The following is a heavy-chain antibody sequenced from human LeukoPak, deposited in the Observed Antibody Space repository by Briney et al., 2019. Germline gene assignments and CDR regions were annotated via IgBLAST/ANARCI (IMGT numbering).Heavy chain of an antibody. V-gene: IGHV3-23*01. Sequence: GGSLRLSCTASGFTFKNYAMSWVRQAPGKGLEWVSAISGDGGSTYYAGSVKGRFTISRDNSRNTLYLQVDSLRAEDTAVYYCAKEDSNSYGSGSYYNDDCWGQGTLVTVSS. CDR2: ISGDGGST. J-gene: IGHJ4*02. CDR1: GFTFKNYA. D-gene: IGHD3-10*01. CDR3: AKEDSNSYGSGSYYNDDC.